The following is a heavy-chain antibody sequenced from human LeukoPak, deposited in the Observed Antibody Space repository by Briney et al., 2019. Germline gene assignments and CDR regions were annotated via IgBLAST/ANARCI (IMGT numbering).Heavy chain of an antibody. CDR2: IYTSGST. CDR1: GGSISSGSYY. CDR3: ARRYDFWSGYHPPLDY. J-gene: IGHJ4*02. D-gene: IGHD3-3*01. V-gene: IGHV4-61*02. Sequence: PSETLSLTCTVSGGSISSGSYYWSWIRQPAGKGLEWIGRIYTSGSTNYNPSLKSRVTISVDTSKNQFSLKLSSVTAADTAVYYCARRYDFWSGYHPPLDYWGQGTLVTVSS.